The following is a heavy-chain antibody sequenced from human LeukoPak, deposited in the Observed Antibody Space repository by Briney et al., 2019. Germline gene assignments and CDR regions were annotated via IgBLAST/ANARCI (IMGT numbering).Heavy chain of an antibody. CDR2: INHSGST. J-gene: IGHJ4*02. CDR1: GGSFSGYY. D-gene: IGHD2-15*01. CDR3: AREGVVVVAASGLFDY. V-gene: IGHV4-34*01. Sequence: SETLSLTCAVYGGSFSGYYWSWIRQPPGKGLEWIGEINHSGSTNYNPSLKSRVTISVDTSKNQFSLKLGSVTAADTAVYYCAREGVVVVAASGLFDYWGQGTLVTVSS.